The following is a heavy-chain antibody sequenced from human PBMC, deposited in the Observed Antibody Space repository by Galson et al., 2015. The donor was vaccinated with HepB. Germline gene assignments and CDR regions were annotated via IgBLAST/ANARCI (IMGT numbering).Heavy chain of an antibody. Sequence: SETLSLTCAVSRGSISSSDRCSWVRQPPGKGLEWIGEIYYGAITHYNPSLKGRVSVSKDDSKKQFSLTLTSVTAADTAVYYCARNRGNNDFDSWGQGILVTVSS. CDR2: IYYGAIT. CDR1: RGSISSSDR. CDR3: ARNRGNNDFDS. V-gene: IGHV4-4*02. J-gene: IGHJ4*02. D-gene: IGHD4-23*01.